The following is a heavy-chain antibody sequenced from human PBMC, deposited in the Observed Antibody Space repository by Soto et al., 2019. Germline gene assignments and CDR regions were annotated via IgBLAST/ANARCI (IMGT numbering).Heavy chain of an antibody. V-gene: IGHV4-4*02. J-gene: IGHJ4*02. CDR3: TSAAFEY. D-gene: IGHD6-25*01. CDR2: IDRRGSS. CDR1: GGSIGSSSW. Sequence: QVQLQESGPGLVKPLGTLSLTCAVSGGSIGSSSWWNWVRQPPGKGLEWIGQIDRRGSSTYNPSLKSRVTISVDKSKTLFSLSLTSVTAADTAIYYCTSAAFEYWGQGTLVTVSS.